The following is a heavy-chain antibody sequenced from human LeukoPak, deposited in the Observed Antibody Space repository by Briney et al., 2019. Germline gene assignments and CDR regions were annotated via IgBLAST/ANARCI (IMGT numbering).Heavy chain of an antibody. CDR3: AKGYGSGSYSTDY. J-gene: IGHJ4*02. CDR1: GFTFSNYG. D-gene: IGHD3-10*01. Sequence: ERSLRLSCAASGFTFSNYGRHWVRQAPGKGLDWVAFISYDGSNTYYVDSVKGRFTISRDNSKNTLYLQMNSLRTEDTAVYYCAKGYGSGSYSTDYWGQGTLVTVSS. V-gene: IGHV3-30*18. CDR2: ISYDGSNT.